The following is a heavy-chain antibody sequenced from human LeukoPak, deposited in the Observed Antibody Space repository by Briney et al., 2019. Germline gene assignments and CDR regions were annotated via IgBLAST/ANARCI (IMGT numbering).Heavy chain of an antibody. CDR3: AKAFSPYYYDSSGFLFDY. CDR1: GFTFDDYA. CDR2: ISWNSGSI. Sequence: PGGSLGLSCAASGFTFDDYAMHWVRQAPGKGLEWVSGISWNSGSIGYADSVKGRFTISRDNAKSSLYLQMNSLRAEDMALYYCAKAFSPYYYDSSGFLFDYWGQGTLVTVSS. J-gene: IGHJ4*02. V-gene: IGHV3-9*03. D-gene: IGHD3-22*01.